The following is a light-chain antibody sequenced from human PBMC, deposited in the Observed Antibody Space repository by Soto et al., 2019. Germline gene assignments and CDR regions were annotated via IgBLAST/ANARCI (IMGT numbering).Light chain of an antibody. J-gene: IGKJ2*01. V-gene: IGKV1-39*01. CDR2: GAS. CDR3: QQSYRSPYT. CDR1: QSINIY. Sequence: IQLTQSPSSLSASVGDRVTVTCRASQSINIYLNWYQQKPGKAPTLLIYGASTLQSGVPSRFSGGGSRTDFTLTISSLQTEDFATCYCQQSYRSPYTFGQGTKLEI.